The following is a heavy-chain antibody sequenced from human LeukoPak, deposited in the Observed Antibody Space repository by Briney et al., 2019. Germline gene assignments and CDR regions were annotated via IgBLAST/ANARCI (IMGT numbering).Heavy chain of an antibody. CDR3: ASEMTTVSDAFDY. CDR1: GGSISSSSYY. J-gene: IGHJ4*02. V-gene: IGHV4-39*07. D-gene: IGHD4-11*01. Sequence: SETLSLTCTVSGGSISSSSYYWGWIRQPPGKGLEWIGSIYYSGSTYYKPSLKSRVTISVDTSKNQFSLKLSSVTAADTAVYYCASEMTTVSDAFDYWGQGTLVTVSS. CDR2: IYYSGST.